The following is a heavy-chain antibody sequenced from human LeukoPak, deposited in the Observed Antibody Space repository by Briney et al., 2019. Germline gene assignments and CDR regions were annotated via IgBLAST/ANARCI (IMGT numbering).Heavy chain of an antibody. CDR2: IYPADSDT. D-gene: IGHD6-19*01. CDR3: ARFRSVTGNNWFDP. CDR1: GYSFTDYW. Sequence: GESLKISCKGFGYSFTDYWIAWVRQMPGKGLEWMGMIYPADSDTRYSPSFQGQATISGDKSINTAYLQWSSLKASDSAMYYCARFRSVTGNNWFDPWGQGTLVTVSS. V-gene: IGHV5-51*01. J-gene: IGHJ5*02.